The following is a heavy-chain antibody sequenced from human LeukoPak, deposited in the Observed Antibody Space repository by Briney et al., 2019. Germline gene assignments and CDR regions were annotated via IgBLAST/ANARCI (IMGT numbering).Heavy chain of an antibody. V-gene: IGHV4-61*02. CDR2: IYTSGST. D-gene: IGHD3-22*01. CDR3: ARDLGFYYDSSGYYHHDAFDI. J-gene: IGHJ3*02. Sequence: SQTLSLTCTVSGGSISSGSYYWSWIRQPAGKGLEWIGRIYTSGSTNYNPSLKSRVTISVDTSKNQFSLKLSSVTAADTAVYYCARDLGFYYDSSGYYHHDAFDIRGQGTMVTVSS. CDR1: GGSISSGSYY.